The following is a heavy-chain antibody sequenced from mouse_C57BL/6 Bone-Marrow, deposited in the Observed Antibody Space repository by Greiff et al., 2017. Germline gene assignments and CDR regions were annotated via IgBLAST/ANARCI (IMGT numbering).Heavy chain of an antibody. D-gene: IGHD2-4*01. CDR3: ARTYDYDEAMDY. J-gene: IGHJ4*01. Sequence: QVQLQQSGAELVRPGASVKLSCKASGYTFTDYYINWVKQRPGQGLEWIARIYPGSGNTYYKEKFKGKATLTAETSSSTAYMQLSSLTSEDAAVYFCARTYDYDEAMDYWGQGTSVTVSS. V-gene: IGHV1-76*01. CDR2: IYPGSGNT. CDR1: GYTFTDYY.